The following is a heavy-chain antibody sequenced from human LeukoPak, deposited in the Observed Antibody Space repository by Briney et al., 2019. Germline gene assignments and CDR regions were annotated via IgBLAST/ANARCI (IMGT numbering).Heavy chain of an antibody. D-gene: IGHD4-11*01. CDR1: GFTFSSYG. V-gene: IGHV3-30*02. J-gene: IGHJ4*02. CDR3: AKVGGDYSNRNFDY. CDR2: IRYDGSNK. Sequence: GGSLRLSCAASGFTFSSYGMHWVRQAPGKGLGWVAFIRYDGSNKYYADSVKGRFTISRDNSKNTLYLQMNSLRAEDTAVYYCAKVGGDYSNRNFDYWGQGTLVTVSS.